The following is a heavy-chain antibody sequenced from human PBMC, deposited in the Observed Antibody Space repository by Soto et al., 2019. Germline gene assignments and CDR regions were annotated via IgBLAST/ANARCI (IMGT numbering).Heavy chain of an antibody. V-gene: IGHV1-8*01. CDR2: MNPNSGNT. D-gene: IGHD5-18*01. CDR3: ARGLRERYCYGSYYYYYMDV. CDR1: GYTFTSYD. J-gene: IGHJ6*03. Sequence: QVQLVQSGAEVKKPGASVKVSCKASGYTFTSYDINWVRQATGQGLEWMGWMNPNSGNTGYAQKFQGRVTMTRNTSISTAYMELSSRRSEDTAVYYCARGLRERYCYGSYYYYYMDVWGKGTTVTVSS.